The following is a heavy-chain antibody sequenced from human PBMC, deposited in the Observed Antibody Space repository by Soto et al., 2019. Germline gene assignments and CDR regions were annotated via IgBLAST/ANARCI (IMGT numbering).Heavy chain of an antibody. CDR1: GYSFTSFG. V-gene: IGHV1-18*01. CDR2: NSAYNGNT. J-gene: IGHJ4*02. Sequence: ASVKVSCKASGYSFTSFGINWVRQAPGQGLEWMGWNSAYNGNTNYAQNLQGRVTMTTDTSASTAYMELRSLRSDDTAVYYCARGSFDDSGYYSERPFDYWGQGTLVTVSS. D-gene: IGHD3-22*01. CDR3: ARGSFDDSGYYSERPFDY.